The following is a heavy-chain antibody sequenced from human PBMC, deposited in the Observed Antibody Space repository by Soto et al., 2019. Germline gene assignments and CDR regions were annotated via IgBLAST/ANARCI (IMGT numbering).Heavy chain of an antibody. D-gene: IGHD3-10*01. Sequence: SETLSLTCTVSGGSISNYYWSWFRQTPGKGLEWIGYVHDSWGSNYNPSLKSRVAISLDTSKSQFSLKLTSVTATDTAVYYCARQGFGAPHGLVDVWGQGTTVTVSS. CDR2: VHDSWGS. J-gene: IGHJ6*02. CDR3: ARQGFGAPHGLVDV. CDR1: GGSISNYY. V-gene: IGHV4-59*08.